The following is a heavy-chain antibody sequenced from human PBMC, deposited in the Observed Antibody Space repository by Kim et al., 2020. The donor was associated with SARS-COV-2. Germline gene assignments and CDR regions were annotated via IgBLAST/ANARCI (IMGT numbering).Heavy chain of an antibody. CDR1: GFTFTSSP. D-gene: IGHD6-19*01. V-gene: IGHV1-58*01. J-gene: IGHJ6*02. CDR3: AADSADSSGWYAQYYYYGMDV. CDR2: IVVGSGNT. Sequence: SVKVSCKASGFTFTSSPVQWVRQARGQRLEWIGWIVVGSGNTNYAQKFQERVIITRDMSTSTAYMELSSLRSEDTAVYYCAADSADSSGWYAQYYYYGMDVWGQGTTVTLSS.